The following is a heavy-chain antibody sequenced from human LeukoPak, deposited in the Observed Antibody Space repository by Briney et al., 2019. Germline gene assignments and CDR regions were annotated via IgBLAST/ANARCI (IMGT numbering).Heavy chain of an antibody. J-gene: IGHJ4*02. CDR2: IWSDGSKE. Sequence: PGGPLRLSCVASGFAFSGYGMHWVRQTPGKGLEWVAAIWSDGSKEYYADSVKGRFTVSRDNSKNTLYLQMDSLRVDETAVYYCGKDWAGGESGYSDVWGQGTLVTVSS. D-gene: IGHD5-12*01. V-gene: IGHV3-33*06. CDR1: GFAFSGYG. CDR3: GKDWAGGESGYSDV.